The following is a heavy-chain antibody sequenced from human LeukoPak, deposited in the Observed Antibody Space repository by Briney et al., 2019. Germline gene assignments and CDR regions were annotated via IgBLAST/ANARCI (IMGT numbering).Heavy chain of an antibody. CDR3: ARPGITAFDI. V-gene: IGHV3-7*03. D-gene: IGHD3-10*01. J-gene: IGHJ3*02. CDR1: GFTFSGFW. CDR2: INSDGSEG. Sequence: QPGGSLRLSCAVSGFTFSGFWMSWSRQAPGKGLEWVASINSDGSEGYYADVVKGRFTISRDNAKNSLYLQINSLRAEDTAVYYCARPGITAFDIWGQGTMVTVSS.